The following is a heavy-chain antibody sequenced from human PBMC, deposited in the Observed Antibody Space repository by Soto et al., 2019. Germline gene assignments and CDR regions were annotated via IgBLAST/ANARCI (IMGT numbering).Heavy chain of an antibody. CDR3: AYSTGWYRLDL. V-gene: IGHV4-4*02. D-gene: IGHD6-19*01. CDR2: SFHTGNT. J-gene: IGHJ3*01. CDR1: GDSISSSRW. Sequence: QVQLQESGPGLVKPSGTLSLTCDVSGDSISSSRWWTWVRQPPGKGLEWIGDSFHTGNTNYNPSLKCRVTISVDKSKNQFSLKLTSVTAADTAVYYFAYSTGWYRLDLWGQGTLVTVSS.